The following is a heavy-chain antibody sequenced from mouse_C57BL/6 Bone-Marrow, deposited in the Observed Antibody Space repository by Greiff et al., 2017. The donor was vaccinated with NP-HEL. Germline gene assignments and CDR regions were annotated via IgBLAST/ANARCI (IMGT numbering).Heavy chain of an antibody. V-gene: IGHV1-53*01. CDR3: ARRYYGSSPYWYFDV. J-gene: IGHJ1*03. CDR2: INPSNGGT. CDR1: GYTFTSYW. D-gene: IGHD1-1*01. Sequence: QVHVKQSGTELVKPGASVKLSCKASGYTFTSYWMHWVKQRPGQGLEWIGNINPSNGGTNYNEKLKSKATLTVDKSSSTAYMQLSSLTSEDSAVYYCARRYYGSSPYWYFDVWGTGTTVTVSS.